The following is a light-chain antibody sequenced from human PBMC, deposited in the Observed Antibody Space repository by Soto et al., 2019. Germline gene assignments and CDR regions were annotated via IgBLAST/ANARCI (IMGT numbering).Light chain of an antibody. V-gene: IGKV3-15*01. CDR1: QSVSSN. CDR2: GAS. Sequence: EIVMTQSPSTLSVSPGERATLSCRASQSVSSNLAWYQQKPGQAPRLLIYGASTRATGIPARFSGSGSGTDLTLTISSMQSEDFAVHNCQQHNNCDRTFGQGTKVEMK. J-gene: IGKJ1*01. CDR3: QQHNNCDRT.